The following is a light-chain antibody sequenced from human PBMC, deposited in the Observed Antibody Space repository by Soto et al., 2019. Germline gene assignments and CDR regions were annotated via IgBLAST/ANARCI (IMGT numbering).Light chain of an antibody. CDR3: AAWDDSLNAWV. V-gene: IGLV1-44*01. Sequence: QTVVTQPPSASGTPGQRVTISCSGSGSNIGINTVNWYQQLPGTAPKLLMYNNNRRPSGVSGRFSGSKSGTSASLAISGLHSEDEADYYCAAWDDSLNAWVFGGGTKLTVL. J-gene: IGLJ3*02. CDR2: NNN. CDR1: GSNIGINT.